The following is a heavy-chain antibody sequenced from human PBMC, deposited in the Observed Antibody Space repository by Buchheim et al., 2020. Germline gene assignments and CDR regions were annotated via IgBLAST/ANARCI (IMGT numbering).Heavy chain of an antibody. CDR2: IYPGDSDT. CDR1: GYSFTNYW. D-gene: IGHD3-22*01. V-gene: IGHV5-51*01. CDR3: ARTHYYDSSGYYSPFDY. Sequence: EVQLVQSGAEVKKPGESLKISCKGSGYSFTNYWIGWVRQMSGKGLEWMGIIYPGDSDTRYSPSFQGQVTISADKSISTAYPQWSSLKASDTAMYYCARTHYYDSSGYYSPFDYWGQGTL. J-gene: IGHJ4*02.